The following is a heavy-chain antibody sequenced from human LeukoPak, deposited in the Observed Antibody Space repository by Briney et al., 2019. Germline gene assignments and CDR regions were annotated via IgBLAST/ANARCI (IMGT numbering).Heavy chain of an antibody. J-gene: IGHJ4*02. V-gene: IGHV3-30*02. D-gene: IGHD3-22*01. CDR1: VFTFSIYA. CDR3: ARDGEGYDSSGYFGY. Sequence: GGSLRLSCAASVFTFSIYAMHWVRQAPGKGLEGVAFIRYDGSKKYYADSVKGRFTISRDNSKNTLYLQMNSLRAEDTAVYYCARDGEGYDSSGYFGYWGQGTLVTVSS. CDR2: IRYDGSKK.